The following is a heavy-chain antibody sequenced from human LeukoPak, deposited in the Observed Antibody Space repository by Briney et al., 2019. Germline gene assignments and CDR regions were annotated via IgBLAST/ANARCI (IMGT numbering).Heavy chain of an antibody. CDR3: ARVVSGRQWLPLDY. V-gene: IGHV3-74*01. CDR2: INSDGSAT. CDR1: GITSSGYW. D-gene: IGHD6-19*01. Sequence: PGGSLGLSCAASGITSSGYWMHWVRQVPGKGLVWVSSINSDGSATRYADSVKGRFTMSRDNAKNMMYLQMDSLTVEDTALYYCARVVSGRQWLPLDYWGQGTLVTVSS. J-gene: IGHJ4*02.